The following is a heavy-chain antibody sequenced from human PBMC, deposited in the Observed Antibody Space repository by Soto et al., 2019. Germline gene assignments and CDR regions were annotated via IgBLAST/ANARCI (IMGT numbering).Heavy chain of an antibody. V-gene: IGHV4-34*01. Sequence: TSETLSLTCVVSGGSLSDYFWSWIRQPPGMALEWIGEINHLGSVNYNPSLKSRVTMSVVTSKNQFSLTLNSVTAADTATYYCARGGISHWAYFYYMDVWDRGTTVTVSS. D-gene: IGHD2-21*01. CDR2: INHLGSV. J-gene: IGHJ6*03. CDR3: ARGGISHWAYFYYMDV. CDR1: GGSLSDYF.